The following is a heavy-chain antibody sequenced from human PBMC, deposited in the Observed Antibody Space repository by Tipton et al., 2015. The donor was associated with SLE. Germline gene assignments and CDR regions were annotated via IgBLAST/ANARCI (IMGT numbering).Heavy chain of an antibody. CDR2: IYYSGGT. V-gene: IGHV4-59*08. D-gene: IGHD2-2*02. Sequence: TLSLTCTVSGGSISSYYWSWIRQPPGKGLEWIGYIYYSGGTNYNPSLKSRVTISVDTSKNQFSLKLSSVTAADTAVYYWARSHCSSPSCYSYCYRDVWGKGATVTISS. CDR1: GGSISSYY. J-gene: IGHJ6*03. CDR3: ARSHCSSPSCYSYCYRDV.